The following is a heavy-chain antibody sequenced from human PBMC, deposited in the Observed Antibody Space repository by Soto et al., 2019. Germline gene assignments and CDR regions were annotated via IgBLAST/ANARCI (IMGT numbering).Heavy chain of an antibody. V-gene: IGHV1-2*04. CDR2: INPNSGGT. D-gene: IGHD6-19*01. J-gene: IGHJ4*02. Sequence: ASVKVSCKASGYTFTGYYMHWVRQAPGQGLEWMGWINPNSGGTNYAQKFQGWVTMTRDTSISTAYMELSRLRSDDTAVYYCARAVRVAGTNQFDYWGQGTLVTVSS. CDR1: GYTFTGYY. CDR3: ARAVRVAGTNQFDY.